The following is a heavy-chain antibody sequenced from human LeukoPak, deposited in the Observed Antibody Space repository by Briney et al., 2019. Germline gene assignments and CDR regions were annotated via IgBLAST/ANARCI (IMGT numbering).Heavy chain of an antibody. CDR1: GYSFTSYW. CDR2: IYPGDSDT. CDR3: ARRPYCSSTSCYRNFDY. Sequence: GESLKISCKGSGYSFTSYWIGWVRQMPGKGLEWMGIIYPGDSDTRYSPPFQGQVTISADKSVSTAYLQWSSLKASDTAMYYCARRPYCSSTSCYRNFDYWGQGTLVTVSS. D-gene: IGHD2-2*01. J-gene: IGHJ4*02. V-gene: IGHV5-51*01.